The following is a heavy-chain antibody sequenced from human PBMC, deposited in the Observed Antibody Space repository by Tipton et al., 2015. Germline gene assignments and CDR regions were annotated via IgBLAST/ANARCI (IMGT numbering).Heavy chain of an antibody. D-gene: IGHD1-26*01. Sequence: SLRLSCAASGFTFTSYAMSWVRQAPGQGLEWVSSISGTGGTTYYAESARGRFTISRDNSKNTLYLQMNSLRVEDTAVYYCARDPLKYSGSPHVFDIWGQGTMITVSS. CDR3: ARDPLKYSGSPHVFDI. CDR2: ISGTGGTT. V-gene: IGHV3-23*01. CDR1: GFTFTSYA. J-gene: IGHJ3*02.